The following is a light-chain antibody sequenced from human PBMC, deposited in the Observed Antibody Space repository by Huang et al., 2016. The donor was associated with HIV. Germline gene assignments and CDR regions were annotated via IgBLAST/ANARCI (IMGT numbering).Light chain of an antibody. J-gene: IGKJ1*01. Sequence: DIQMTQSPSALSASVGDGVTITCRASQSLSSWLAWYQQKPGKAPKLLIYKESSLESGVPSRFSGRGSGTEFTLTISSLQPDDFATYYCQQYNSYSWTFGQGTKVEIK. V-gene: IGKV1-5*03. CDR2: KES. CDR1: QSLSSW. CDR3: QQYNSYSWT.